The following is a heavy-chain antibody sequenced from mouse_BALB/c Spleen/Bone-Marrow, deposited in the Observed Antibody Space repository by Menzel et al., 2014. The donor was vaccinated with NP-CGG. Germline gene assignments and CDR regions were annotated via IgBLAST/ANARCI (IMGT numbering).Heavy chain of an antibody. V-gene: IGHV1-9*01. CDR3: ATARATWFAY. D-gene: IGHD3-2*01. CDR1: GYTFSSYW. J-gene: IGHJ3*01. CDR2: ILPGSGST. Sequence: QVQLQQSGAELMKPGASVKISCKATGYTFSSYWIEWVKQRPGHGLEWIGEILPGSGSTNYNEKFKGKATFTADTSSNTAYMQHSSLTSEDSAVYYCATARATWFAYWGQGTLVTVSA.